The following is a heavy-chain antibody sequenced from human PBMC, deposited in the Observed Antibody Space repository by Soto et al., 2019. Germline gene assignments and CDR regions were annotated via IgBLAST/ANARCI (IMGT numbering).Heavy chain of an antibody. J-gene: IGHJ4*02. D-gene: IGHD3-3*01. Sequence: GSGPTLVNPTETLTLTCTVSGFSLSNARMGVSWIRQPPGKALEWLAHIFSNDEKSYSTSLKSRLTISKDTSKSQVVLTMTNMDPVDTATYYCARILRDGLRFLEWLPTRLDYWGQGTLVTVSS. CDR3: ARILRDGLRFLEWLPTRLDY. CDR1: GFSLSNARMG. V-gene: IGHV2-26*01. CDR2: IFSNDEK.